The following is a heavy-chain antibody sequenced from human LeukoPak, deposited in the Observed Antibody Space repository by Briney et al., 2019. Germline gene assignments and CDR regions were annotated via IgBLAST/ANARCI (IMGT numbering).Heavy chain of an antibody. V-gene: IGHV3-21*01. CDR3: ARVGGMVGVIVHSWFDP. J-gene: IGHJ5*02. D-gene: IGHD1-26*01. Sequence: KSGGSLRLSCAASGFTVSSYNMNWVRQAPGKGLEWVSSITSSSSYIYYADSVKGRFTISRDNAKNSLYLQMNSLRAEDTAVYYCARVGGMVGVIVHSWFDPWGQGTLVTVSS. CDR1: GFTVSSYN. CDR2: ITSSSSYI.